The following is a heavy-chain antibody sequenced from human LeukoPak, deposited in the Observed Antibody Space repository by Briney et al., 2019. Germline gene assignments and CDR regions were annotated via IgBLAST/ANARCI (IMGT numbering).Heavy chain of an antibody. CDR2: IYYIGHT. J-gene: IGHJ4*02. CDR3: AAPSGPTYYSPVYF. Sequence: PSETLSLTCTVSGAPITTSNHYWGWLRQTPGKTLEWIANIYYIGHTLYIPSLKSRALISVDTSYNQLSLRLTSVTAADTAVYYCAAPSGPTYYSPVYFWGQGTSVSVSS. D-gene: IGHD1-26*01. V-gene: IGHV4-39*01. CDR1: GAPITTSNHY.